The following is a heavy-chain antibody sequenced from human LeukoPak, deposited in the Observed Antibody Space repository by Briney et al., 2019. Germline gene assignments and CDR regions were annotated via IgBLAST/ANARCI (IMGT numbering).Heavy chain of an antibody. CDR1: GFTFSSYA. D-gene: IGHD3-3*01. CDR3: AKRPQAGWSSYWNYFDY. CDR2: ISGSGGST. J-gene: IGHJ4*02. V-gene: IGHV3-23*01. Sequence: GGSLRLSCAASGFTFSSYAMSWVRQAPGKGLEWVSAISGSGGSTYYADSVKGRFTISRDNSKNTLYLQMNSLRAEDTAVYYCAKRPQAGWSSYWNYFDYWGQGTLVTVSS.